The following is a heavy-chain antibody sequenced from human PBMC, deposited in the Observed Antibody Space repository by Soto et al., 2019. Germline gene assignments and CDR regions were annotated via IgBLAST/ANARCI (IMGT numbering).Heavy chain of an antibody. CDR2: ISADSSNT. CDR1: GYTFYSHS. J-gene: IGHJ6*02. Sequence: QAQLVQSGAEVKKPGASVKVSCKASGYTFYSHSISWVRQAPGQGLEWMGRISADSSNTKYAQKFRGRVTMTTDTSTSTVYMELRNLRSDDTAVYYCARCIQQDYYYGMDVWGQGTTVTVSS. CDR3: ARCIQQDYYYGMDV. V-gene: IGHV1-18*01. D-gene: IGHD5-18*01.